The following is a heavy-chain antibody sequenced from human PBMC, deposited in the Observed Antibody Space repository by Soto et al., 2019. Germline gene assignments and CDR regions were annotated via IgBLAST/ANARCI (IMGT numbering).Heavy chain of an antibody. J-gene: IGHJ4*02. Sequence: QVQLVQSGAEVKKPGASLKVSCKASGDTFTSYYMHWVRQAPGQGLDWMGIIDPSGGATTYAQKFQGRVTLSRDTSTSTVYMELSSLRSEDTAVYYCARAKSDGDYEFDYWGQGTLVTVSS. CDR2: IDPSGGAT. CDR3: ARAKSDGDYEFDY. V-gene: IGHV1-46*01. CDR1: GDTFTSYY. D-gene: IGHD4-17*01.